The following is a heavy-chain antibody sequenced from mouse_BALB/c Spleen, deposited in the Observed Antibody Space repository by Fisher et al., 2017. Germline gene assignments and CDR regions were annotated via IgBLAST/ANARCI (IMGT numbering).Heavy chain of an antibody. Sequence: KFKGKATLTVDKSSSTAYMQLSSLTSEDSAVYYCASDPGKRGAMDYWGQGTSVTVSS. D-gene: IGHD1-1*01. J-gene: IGHJ4*01. V-gene: IGHV1-64*01. CDR3: ASDPGKRGAMDY.